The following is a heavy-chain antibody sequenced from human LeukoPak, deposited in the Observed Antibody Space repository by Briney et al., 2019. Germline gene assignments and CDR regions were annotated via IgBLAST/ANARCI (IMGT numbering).Heavy chain of an antibody. V-gene: IGHV3-30*04. D-gene: IGHD7-27*01. CDR1: GFTFRISA. CDR3: AGDPNWGSGEGGYFDY. CDR2: ISSDGSNK. J-gene: IGHJ4*02. Sequence: GGSLRLSCATSGFTFRISAMLWVRQAPGKGMEWVALISSDGSNKYYADSVKGRFTISRDNSKNTLSLQMDSLRTEDTAVYYCAGDPNWGSGEGGYFDYWSQGALVTVSS.